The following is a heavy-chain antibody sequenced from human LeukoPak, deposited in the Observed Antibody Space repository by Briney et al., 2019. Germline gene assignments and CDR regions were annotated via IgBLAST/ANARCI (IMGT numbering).Heavy chain of an antibody. CDR2: IHYSETT. V-gene: IGHV4-39*02. CDR3: ARGPTYQPIDF. J-gene: IGHJ4*02. D-gene: IGHD2-2*01. CDR1: GGSISSSNYY. Sequence: KTSETLSLTCTVSGGSISSSNYYWGWFRQPPGKGLEWIASIHYSETTYYNPSLKSRVTISVDTSKNHFSLKLSSVTAADTAVYYCARGPTYQPIDFWGQGTLVTVSS.